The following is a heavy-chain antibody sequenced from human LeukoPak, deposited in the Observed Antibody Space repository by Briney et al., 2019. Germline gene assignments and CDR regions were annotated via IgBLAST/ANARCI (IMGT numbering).Heavy chain of an antibody. J-gene: IGHJ4*02. V-gene: IGHV1-46*01. D-gene: IGHD6-19*01. Sequence: ASVKVSCKASGYTFTSYDMHWVRQAPGQGLEWMGIINPSGGSTRYAQKFQGRVTMTRDTSTSTAYMELRSLRSDDTAVYYCARGADTLLSSGWLLPFFDYWGQGTLVTVSS. CDR2: INPSGGST. CDR3: ARGADTLLSSGWLLPFFDY. CDR1: GYTFTSYD.